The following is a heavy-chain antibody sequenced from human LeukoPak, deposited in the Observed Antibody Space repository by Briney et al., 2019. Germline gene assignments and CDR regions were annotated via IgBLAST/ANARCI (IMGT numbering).Heavy chain of an antibody. J-gene: IGHJ4*02. Sequence: GGSLRLSCAASGFTFSSYEMNWVRQAPGKGLEWVSYISSSGSTIYYADSVKGRFTISRDNAKNSLYLQMNSLRAEDTAVYYCAKVGRGAYCSSTSCYGGYFDYWGQGTLVTVSS. CDR3: AKVGRGAYCSSTSCYGGYFDY. CDR1: GFTFSSYE. CDR2: ISSSGSTI. D-gene: IGHD2-2*01. V-gene: IGHV3-48*03.